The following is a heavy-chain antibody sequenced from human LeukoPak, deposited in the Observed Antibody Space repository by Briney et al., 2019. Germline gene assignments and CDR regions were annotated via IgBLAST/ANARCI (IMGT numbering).Heavy chain of an antibody. V-gene: IGHV3-15*01. D-gene: IGHD3-3*01. CDR3: ARDLYWVFD. CDR2: IRSKTAGGTT. J-gene: IGHJ1*01. CDR1: GFIFTDAW. Sequence: GGSLRLSCAASGFIFTDAWMTWVRQAPGKGLEWVGRIRSKTAGGTTDLAAPVKGRFSISRDDSRNTLYLQMNSLKTEDTAVYYCARDLYWVFDWGQRTLVTVSS.